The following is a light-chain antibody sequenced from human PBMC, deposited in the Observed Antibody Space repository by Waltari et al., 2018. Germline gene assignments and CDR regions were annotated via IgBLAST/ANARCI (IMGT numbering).Light chain of an antibody. CDR1: RGSICRAY. V-gene: IGLV6-57*04. CDR3: QSYDGGIGV. J-gene: IGLJ3*02. CDR2: EDD. Sequence: FMLTQPHPVSESPGKTVTISCTRKRGSICRAYVPWYHQRPRGAPTIVIFEDDQRPSGGPDRFSGSIDCASNSASLTLSGLEIEDEGDYYCQSYDGGIGVFGGGTRLTVL.